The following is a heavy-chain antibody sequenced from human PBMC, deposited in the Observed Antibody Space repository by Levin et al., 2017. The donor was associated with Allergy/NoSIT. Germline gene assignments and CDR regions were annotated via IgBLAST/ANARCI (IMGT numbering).Heavy chain of an antibody. J-gene: IGHJ4*02. V-gene: IGHV3-23*01. CDR3: AKAIGDSCYSPIDY. D-gene: IGHD2-15*01. CDR2: ISGSDDAT. Sequence: PGESLKISCAASGFSFSKNAMNWVRQAPGKGLQWVSVISGSDDATYYADSVKGRFTISRDNSKNTVYLQMNSLRAEDTAVYYCAKAIGDSCYSPIDYWGQGILVTVSS. CDR1: GFSFSKNA.